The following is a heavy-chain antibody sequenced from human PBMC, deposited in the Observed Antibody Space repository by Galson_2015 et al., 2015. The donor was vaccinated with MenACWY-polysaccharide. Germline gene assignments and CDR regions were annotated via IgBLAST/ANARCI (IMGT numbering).Heavy chain of an antibody. CDR2: MSYSGRG. V-gene: IGHV4-61*01. J-gene: IGHJ5*02. CDR1: GGSVTSANDY. D-gene: IGHD1-26*01. CDR3: VREPTYSGSFSWFDP. Sequence: SETLSLTCTVSGGSVTSANDYWGWLRQPPGKGLEWIGYMSYSGRGNSNPSLKSRVTVFIDTSKKQFSLRLTSVTAADTAMYYCVREPTYSGSFSWFDPWGQGTLVTVSS.